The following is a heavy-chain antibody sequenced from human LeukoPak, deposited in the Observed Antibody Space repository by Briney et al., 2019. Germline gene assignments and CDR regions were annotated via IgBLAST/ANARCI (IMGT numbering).Heavy chain of an antibody. Sequence: PGGSLRLSCAASGLTFSSYGMHWVRQAPGKGLEWVAVISYDGSNKYYADSVKGRFTISRDNSKNTLYLQMNSLRAEDTAVYYCAKDYNWDDGNAFDIWGQGTMVTVSS. CDR3: AKDYNWDDGNAFDI. CDR1: GLTFSSYG. J-gene: IGHJ3*02. CDR2: ISYDGSNK. D-gene: IGHD1-20*01. V-gene: IGHV3-30*18.